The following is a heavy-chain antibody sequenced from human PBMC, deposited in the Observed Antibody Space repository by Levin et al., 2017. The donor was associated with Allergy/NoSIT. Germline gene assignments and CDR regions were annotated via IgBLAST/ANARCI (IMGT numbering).Heavy chain of an antibody. CDR1: GYSFTAYA. V-gene: IGHV1-3*01. CDR2: ISNGNA. D-gene: IGHD1-26*01. J-gene: IGHJ6*03. Sequence: GASVKVSCKASGYSFTAYALHWVRQAPGQRPEWMGWISNGNAKYSQKFQGRVTITRDTSATTAYMELSSLRSEATAVYYCAREGAPYYYWYIDVWGKGTTVTVSS. CDR3: AREGAPYYYWYIDV.